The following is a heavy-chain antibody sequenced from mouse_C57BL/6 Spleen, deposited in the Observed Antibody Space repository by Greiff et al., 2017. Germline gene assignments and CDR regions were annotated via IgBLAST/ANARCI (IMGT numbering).Heavy chain of an antibody. J-gene: IGHJ1*03. CDR1: GYTFTSYW. CDR3: ARGNRYFDV. Sequence: QVQLQQPGAELVRPGTSVKLSCKASGYTFTSYWMHWVKQRPGQGLEWIGVIDPSDSYTNYNQKFKGKATLTVDTSSSTAYMQLSSLTSEDSAVYYCARGNRYFDVWGTGTTVTVSS. CDR2: IDPSDSYT. V-gene: IGHV1-59*01.